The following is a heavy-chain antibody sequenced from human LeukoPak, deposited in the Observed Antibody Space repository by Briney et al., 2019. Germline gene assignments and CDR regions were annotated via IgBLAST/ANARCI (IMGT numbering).Heavy chain of an antibody. D-gene: IGHD2-2*01. CDR3: ARDLSDCSSTSCYSSYYY. J-gene: IGHJ4*02. V-gene: IGHV3-21*01. Sequence: GGSLRLSCAASGFTFSSYSMNWVRQAPGKGLERVSSISSSSSYIYYADSVKGRFTISRDNAKNSLYLQMNSLRAEDTAVYYCARDLSDCSSTSCYSSYYYWGQGTLVTVSS. CDR2: ISSSSSYI. CDR1: GFTFSSYS.